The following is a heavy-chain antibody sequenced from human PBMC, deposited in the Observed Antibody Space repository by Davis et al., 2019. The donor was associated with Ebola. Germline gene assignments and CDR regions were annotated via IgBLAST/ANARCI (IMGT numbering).Heavy chain of an antibody. V-gene: IGHV3-9*01. CDR2: ISWNSGSI. Sequence: SLKISCAASGFTFDDYAMHWVRQAPGKGLEWVSGISWNSGSIGYADSVKGRFTISRDNSKNTLYLQMNSLRAEDTAVYYCAKDGNAYYDFWSGYYDFDYWGQGTLVTVSS. CDR3: AKDGNAYYDFWSGYYDFDY. J-gene: IGHJ4*02. D-gene: IGHD3-3*01. CDR1: GFTFDDYA.